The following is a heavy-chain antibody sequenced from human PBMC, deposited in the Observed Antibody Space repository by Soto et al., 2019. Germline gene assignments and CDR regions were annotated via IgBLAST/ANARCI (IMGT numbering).Heavy chain of an antibody. Sequence: SETLSLTCAFYVVSFSGYYWSWIRHPPGKGLEWIGEINHSGSTNYNPSLKSRVTISVDTSKNQFSLKLSSVTAADTAVYYCARARPPILTARRWFDPWGQGTLVTVSS. V-gene: IGHV4-34*01. CDR2: INHSGST. CDR3: ARARPPILTARRWFDP. D-gene: IGHD3-9*01. J-gene: IGHJ5*02. CDR1: VVSFSGYY.